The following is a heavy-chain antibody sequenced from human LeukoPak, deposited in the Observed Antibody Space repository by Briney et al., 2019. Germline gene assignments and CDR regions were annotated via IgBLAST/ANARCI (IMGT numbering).Heavy chain of an antibody. Sequence: SETLSLTCAVYGGSFSGYYWSWIRQPPGKGLEWIGNIYYSGSTNYNPSVKSRVTISVDTSNNQFSLKLSSVTAADTAVYYCARQAPQYYYYYGMDVWGQGTTVTVSS. V-gene: IGHV4-59*08. CDR2: IYYSGST. CDR1: GGSFSGYY. J-gene: IGHJ6*02. CDR3: ARQAPQYYYYYGMDV.